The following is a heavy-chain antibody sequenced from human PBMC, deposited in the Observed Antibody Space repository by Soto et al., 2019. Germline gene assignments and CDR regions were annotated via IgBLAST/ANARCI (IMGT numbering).Heavy chain of an antibody. J-gene: IGHJ6*02. CDR3: ARVGYYDFWSGYAPPYYYGMDV. Sequence: SVKVSCKASGGTFSSYAITWVRQAPGQGLEWMGGIVPLFGTANYAQKFQGRVTITADESTSTAYMELSSLRSEDTAVYYCARVGYYDFWSGYAPPYYYGMDVWGQGTTVTVSS. V-gene: IGHV1-69*13. CDR1: GGTFSSYA. D-gene: IGHD3-3*01. CDR2: IVPLFGTA.